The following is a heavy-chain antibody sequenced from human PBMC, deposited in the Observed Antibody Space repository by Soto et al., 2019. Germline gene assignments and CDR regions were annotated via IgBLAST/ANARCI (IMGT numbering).Heavy chain of an antibody. CDR3: ARVSARSTVTTRAKKVGIGYYYMDV. CDR1: GYTFTSYD. D-gene: IGHD4-17*01. V-gene: IGHV1-8*01. Sequence: GASVKVSCKASGYTFTSYDINWVRQATGQGLERMGWMNPNSGNTGYAQKFQGRVTMTRNTSISTAYMELSSLRSEDTAVYYCARVSARSTVTTRAKKVGIGYYYMDVWGKGTTVTVSS. J-gene: IGHJ6*03. CDR2: MNPNSGNT.